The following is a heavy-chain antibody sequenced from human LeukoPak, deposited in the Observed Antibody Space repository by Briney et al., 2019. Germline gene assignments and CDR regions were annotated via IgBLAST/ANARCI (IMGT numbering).Heavy chain of an antibody. Sequence: GGSLRLSCAASGFTVSNNYMSWVRQAPGKGLEWVSVIYSGGGTYYADSVKGRFTISRDNSKNTLFLQMNSLRAEDTAIYYCAKVRGMTTVILRHFDYWGQGTLVTVSS. D-gene: IGHD4-17*01. CDR3: AKVRGMTTVILRHFDY. CDR1: GFTVSNNY. J-gene: IGHJ4*02. V-gene: IGHV3-53*01. CDR2: IYSGGGT.